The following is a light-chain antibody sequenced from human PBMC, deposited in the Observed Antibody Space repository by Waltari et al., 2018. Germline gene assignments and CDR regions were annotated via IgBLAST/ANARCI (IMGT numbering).Light chain of an antibody. V-gene: IGKV3-20*01. CDR3: QHYGRTPPMYT. Sequence: EIVLTQSPGTLSLSAGERATLSYRASQTVPRHLAWYQQKPGQAPRLLIYAASSRATGIPDRFSGSGSGTDFALTIIRLEPEDSAVYYCQHYGRTPPMYTFGQGTKLEIK. J-gene: IGKJ2*01. CDR2: AAS. CDR1: QTVPRH.